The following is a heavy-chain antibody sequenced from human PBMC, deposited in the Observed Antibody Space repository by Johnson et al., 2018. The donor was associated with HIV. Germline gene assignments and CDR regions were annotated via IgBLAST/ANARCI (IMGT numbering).Heavy chain of an antibody. V-gene: IGHV3-7*05. CDR3: ARGDGGSTDAFDI. J-gene: IGHJ3*02. D-gene: IGHD1-26*01. Sequence: EVQLVESGGGVVLPGRSLRLSCAASGFTFSNYWMSWVRQAPGKGLEWVANIKQDGSEKYYVDSVKGRFTISRDNAKNSLYLQMTSLRAEDTALYYCARGDGGSTDAFDIWGQGTMVTVSS. CDR1: GFTFSNYW. CDR2: IKQDGSEK.